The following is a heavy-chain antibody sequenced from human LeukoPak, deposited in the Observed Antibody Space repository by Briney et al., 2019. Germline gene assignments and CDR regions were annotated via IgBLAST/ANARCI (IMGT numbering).Heavy chain of an antibody. J-gene: IGHJ4*02. CDR2: ISSSSSYI. D-gene: IGHD5-18*01. V-gene: IGHV3-21*01. Sequence: GRSLRLSCAASGFTFSSYSMNWVRQAPGKGLEWVSSISSSSSYIYYADSVKGRFTISRDNAKNSLYLQMNSLRAEDTAVYYCARASSGNTAMVAYYFDYWGQGTLVTVSS. CDR1: GFTFSSYS. CDR3: ARASSGNTAMVAYYFDY.